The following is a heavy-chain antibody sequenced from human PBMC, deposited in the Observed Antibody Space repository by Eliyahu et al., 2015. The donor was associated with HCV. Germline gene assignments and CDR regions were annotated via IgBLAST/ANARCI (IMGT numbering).Heavy chain of an antibody. CDR1: GFXFSSXA. CDR2: ISGSGGST. V-gene: IGHV3-23*01. D-gene: IGHD3-22*01. Sequence: EVQLLESGGGLVQPGGSLRLSCAASGFXFSSXAMSWVRQAPGKGLEWVSAISGSGGSTYYADSVKGRFTISRDNSKNTLYLQMNSLRAEDTAVYYCAKDRYYDSSGYYLLFDYWGQGTLVTVSS. J-gene: IGHJ4*02. CDR3: AKDRYYDSSGYYLLFDY.